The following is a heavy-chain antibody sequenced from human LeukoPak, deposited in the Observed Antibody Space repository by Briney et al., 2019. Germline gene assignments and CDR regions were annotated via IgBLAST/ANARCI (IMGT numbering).Heavy chain of an antibody. CDR1: GFTFSNSA. D-gene: IGHD5-24*01. CDR2: LSGSGITT. J-gene: IGHJ6*02. V-gene: IGHV3-23*01. Sequence: PGGSLRLSCAASGFTFSNSAMSWVRQAPGKGLEWVSTLSGSGITTYYADSVKGRFTISRDNSKNTLYLQMNSLRAEDTAVYYCAREEKGDLDVWGQGTTVAVTS. CDR3: AREEKGDLDV.